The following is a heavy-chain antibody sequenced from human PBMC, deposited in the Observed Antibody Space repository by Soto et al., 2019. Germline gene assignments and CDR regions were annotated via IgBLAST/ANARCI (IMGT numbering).Heavy chain of an antibody. CDR3: AKPQHITIFGVVPPRGGAFDI. Sequence: GGSLRLSCAASGFTFSSYAMSWVRQAPGKGLEWVSAISGSGGSTYYADSVKGRFTISRDNSKNTLYLQMNSLRAEDTAVYYCAKPQHITIFGVVPPRGGAFDIWGQGTMVTVSS. CDR1: GFTFSSYA. V-gene: IGHV3-23*01. J-gene: IGHJ3*02. CDR2: ISGSGGST. D-gene: IGHD3-3*01.